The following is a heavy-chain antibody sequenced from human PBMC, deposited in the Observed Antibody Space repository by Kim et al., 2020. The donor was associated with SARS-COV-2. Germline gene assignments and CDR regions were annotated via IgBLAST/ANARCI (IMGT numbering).Heavy chain of an antibody. Sequence: GNTGYAQKFQGRVTMTRDTSINTAYMELSSLRSEDTAIYYCARTHGDLDYWGQGTLVTVSS. CDR3: ARTHGDLDY. CDR2: GNT. V-gene: IGHV1-8*01. J-gene: IGHJ4*02. D-gene: IGHD4-17*01.